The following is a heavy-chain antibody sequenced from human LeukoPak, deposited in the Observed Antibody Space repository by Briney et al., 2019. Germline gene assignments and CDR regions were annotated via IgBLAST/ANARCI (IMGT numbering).Heavy chain of an antibody. CDR3: ARGDGDYFDY. CDR2: IYHSGST. J-gene: IGHJ4*02. D-gene: IGHD3-16*01. Sequence: SETLSLTCTVSVDSVSSSYWSWIRQPPGKGLEWIGYIYHSGSTYYNPSLKSRVTISVDRSKNQFSLKLSSVTAADTAVYYCARGDGDYFDYWGQGTLVTVSS. V-gene: IGHV4-59*02. CDR1: VDSVSSSY.